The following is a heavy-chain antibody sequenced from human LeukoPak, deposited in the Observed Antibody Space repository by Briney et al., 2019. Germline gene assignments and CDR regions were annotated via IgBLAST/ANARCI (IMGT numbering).Heavy chain of an antibody. CDR1: GFTFSSYA. D-gene: IGHD6-19*01. J-gene: IGHJ4*02. Sequence: GGSLRLSCAASGFTFSSYAMSWVRQAPGKGLKWVSAISGSGGSTYYADSVKGRFTISRDNSKNTLYLQMDSLRAEDTAVYYCAKGRIAVRAYHYWGQGTLVTVSS. CDR3: AKGRIAVRAYHY. V-gene: IGHV3-23*01. CDR2: ISGSGGST.